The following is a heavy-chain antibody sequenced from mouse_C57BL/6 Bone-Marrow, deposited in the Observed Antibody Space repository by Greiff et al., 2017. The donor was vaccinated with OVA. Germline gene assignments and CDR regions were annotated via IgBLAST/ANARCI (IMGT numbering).Heavy chain of an antibody. J-gene: IGHJ2*01. Sequence: QVHVKQSGAELARPGASVKMSCKASGYTFTSYTMHWVKQRPGQGLEWIGYINPSSGYTKYNQKFKDKATLTADKSSSTAYMQLSSLTSEDTAIYYCARSDPFDYWGQGTTLTVSS. CDR3: ARSDPFDY. CDR2: INPSSGYT. V-gene: IGHV1-4*01. CDR1: GYTFTSYT.